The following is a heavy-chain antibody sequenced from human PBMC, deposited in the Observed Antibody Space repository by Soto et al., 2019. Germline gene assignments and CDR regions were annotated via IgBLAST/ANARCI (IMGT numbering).Heavy chain of an antibody. CDR3: AKEGKLYYYYGMDV. J-gene: IGHJ6*02. V-gene: IGHV3-30*18. CDR1: GFTFSSYG. Sequence: PGGSLRLSCAASGFTFSSYGMHWVRQAPGKGLEWVAVISYDGSNKYYADSVKGRFTISRDNSKNTLYLQMNSLRAEDTAVYYCAKEGKLYYYYGMDVWGQGTTVTVSS. CDR2: ISYDGSNK.